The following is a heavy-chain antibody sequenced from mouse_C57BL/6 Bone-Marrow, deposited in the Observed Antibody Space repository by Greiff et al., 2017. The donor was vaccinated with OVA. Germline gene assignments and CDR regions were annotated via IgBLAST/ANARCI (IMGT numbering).Heavy chain of an antibody. V-gene: IGHV1-4*01. CDR1: GYTFTSYT. D-gene: IGHD4-1*01. CDR2: INPSSGYT. J-gene: IGHJ2*01. CDR3: ARRGLGRYYFDY. Sequence: QVQLQQPGAELARPGASVKMSCKASGYTFTSYTMHWVKQRPGQGLEWIGYINPSSGYTKYNQKFKDKATLTADNSSRTAYMQLSSLTSEDSAVYYCARRGLGRYYFDYWGQGTTLTVSS.